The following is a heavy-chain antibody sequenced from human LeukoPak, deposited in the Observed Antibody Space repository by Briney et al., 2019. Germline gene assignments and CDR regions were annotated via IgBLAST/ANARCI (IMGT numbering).Heavy chain of an antibody. CDR2: INSDGSST. CDR3: ARGEGGNFAFDI. Sequence: QTGGSLRLSCAASGFTFRSYWMHWVRQAPGKGLEWVSRINSDGSSTNYADSVKGRFTISRDNAKNTLYLQMNSLRAEDTAVYYCARGEGGNFAFDIWGQGTMVTVSS. CDR1: GFTFRSYW. J-gene: IGHJ3*02. D-gene: IGHD4-23*01. V-gene: IGHV3-74*01.